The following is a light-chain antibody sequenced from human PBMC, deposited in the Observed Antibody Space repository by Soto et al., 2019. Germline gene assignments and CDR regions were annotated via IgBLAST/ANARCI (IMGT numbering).Light chain of an antibody. CDR2: EVS. V-gene: IGLV2-14*01. J-gene: IGLJ3*02. CDR3: SSYTSSGTLGV. CDR1: SSDVGGSNY. Sequence: QSALTQPASVSGSPGQSITISCTGTSSDVGGSNYVSWYQQHPGKAPKLMIYEVSNRPSGVSNRFSGSKSGNTASLTISGLQAEDEADYYCSSYTSSGTLGVFGGGTKLTVL.